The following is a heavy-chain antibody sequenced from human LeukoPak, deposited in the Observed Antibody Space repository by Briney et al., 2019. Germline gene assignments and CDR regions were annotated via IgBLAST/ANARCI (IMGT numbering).Heavy chain of an antibody. D-gene: IGHD3-22*01. CDR2: INHSGST. CDR3: AREVDSSGYNWFDP. J-gene: IGHJ5*02. CDR1: GGSFSGYY. V-gene: IGHV4-34*01. Sequence: PSETPSLTCAVYGGSFSGYYWSWIRQPPGKGLEWIGEINHSGSTNYNPSLKSRVTISVDTSKNQFSLKLSSVTAADTAVYYCAREVDSSGYNWFDPWGQGTLVTVSS.